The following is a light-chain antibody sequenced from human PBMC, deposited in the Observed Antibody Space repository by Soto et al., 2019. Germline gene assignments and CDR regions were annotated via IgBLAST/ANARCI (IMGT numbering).Light chain of an antibody. Sequence: QSVLTQPPSVSGAPGQRVTISCTGSSSNIGAGYDVHWYQQLPGTAPKLLIYGNSNRPSGVPDRFSGSKSGTSASLAITGLQAEDEADYSCQSYDSSLSGSVFGGGTKLTV. J-gene: IGLJ2*01. CDR3: QSYDSSLSGSV. V-gene: IGLV1-40*01. CDR2: GNS. CDR1: SSNIGAGYD.